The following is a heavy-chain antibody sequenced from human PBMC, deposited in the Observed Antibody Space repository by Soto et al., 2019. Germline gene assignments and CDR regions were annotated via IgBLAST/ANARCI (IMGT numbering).Heavy chain of an antibody. CDR1: GFTITSSA. J-gene: IGHJ4*02. Sequence: LRLSCAASGFTITSSAMSWVRQAPGKGLEWVSTTGISGRTTYYADSVKGRFTVSRDDSKNTLDLQMSSLRAEDTAVYYCATVHNTSRSFDYWGQGTPVTVSS. CDR3: ATVHNTSRSFDY. V-gene: IGHV3-23*01. D-gene: IGHD1-20*01. CDR2: TGISGRTT.